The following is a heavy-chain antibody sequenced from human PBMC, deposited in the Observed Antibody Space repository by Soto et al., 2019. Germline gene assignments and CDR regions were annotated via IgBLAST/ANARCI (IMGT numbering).Heavy chain of an antibody. V-gene: IGHV3-30*18. CDR1: GFTFRTYG. D-gene: IGHD6-6*01. J-gene: IGHJ6*02. CDR3: AKVIRADSTSSNFYYYSGLDV. Sequence: QVQLVESGGGVVHPGRSLRLSCAASGFTFRTYGMHWVRQAPGKGLEWLAVISNNGINKYYADSVKGRFTISRDNSRDTLFLQMNSLRGEDTAIYYCAKVIRADSTSSNFYYYSGLDVWGQGTTVTVSS. CDR2: ISNNGINK.